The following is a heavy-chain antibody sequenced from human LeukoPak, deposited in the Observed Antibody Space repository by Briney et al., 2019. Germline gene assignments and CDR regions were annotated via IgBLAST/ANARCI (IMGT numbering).Heavy chain of an antibody. CDR2: IYYTGST. CDR1: GGSISSYF. V-gene: IGHV4-59*01. J-gene: IGHJ4*02. CDR3: ARGCGSGGSCRSAIFDY. Sequence: PSETLSLTCTVSGGSISSYFLSWIRQPPGKGLEWIGYIYYTGSTNYNPSLKSRVTISVDTSKSHFSLRLSSVTAADTAVYYCARGCGSGGSCRSAIFDYWGQGALVTVSS. D-gene: IGHD2-15*01.